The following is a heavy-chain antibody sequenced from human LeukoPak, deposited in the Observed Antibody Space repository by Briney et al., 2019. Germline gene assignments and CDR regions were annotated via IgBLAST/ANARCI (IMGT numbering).Heavy chain of an antibody. Sequence: PSETLSLTCSVSGDSISSHYWSWIRQPPGKGLEWIGEINHSGSTNYNPSLKSRVTISVDTSKNQFSLKLSSVTAADTAVYYCARAGLGRYGTAYWGQGTLVTVSS. J-gene: IGHJ4*02. CDR1: GDSISSHY. D-gene: IGHD4-17*01. CDR3: ARAGLGRYGTAY. CDR2: INHSGST. V-gene: IGHV4-34*01.